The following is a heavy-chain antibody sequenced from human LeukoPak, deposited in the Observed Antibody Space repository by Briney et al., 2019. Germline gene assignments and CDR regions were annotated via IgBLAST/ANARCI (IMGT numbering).Heavy chain of an antibody. Sequence: GGPLRLSCAASGFTFSSYEMDWVRQAPGKGLEWVSYISSSGSTIYYADSVKGRFTISRDNAKNSLYLQMNSLRAEDTAVYYCARSVVFIGPPDYWGQGTLVTVSS. D-gene: IGHD3-22*01. CDR1: GFTFSSYE. V-gene: IGHV3-48*03. CDR2: ISSSGSTI. CDR3: ARSVVFIGPPDY. J-gene: IGHJ4*02.